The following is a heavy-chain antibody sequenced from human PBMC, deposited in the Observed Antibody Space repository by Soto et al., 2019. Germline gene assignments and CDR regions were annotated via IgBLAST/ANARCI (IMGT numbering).Heavy chain of an antibody. CDR1: GGSISSYY. V-gene: IGHV4-59*08. Sequence: SETLSLTCTVSGGSISSYYWSWIRQPPGKGLEWIGYIYYSGSTNYNPSLKSRVTISVDTSKNQFSLKLSSVTAADTAVYYCARHVEPPLLLPFFDYWGQGTLVTVSS. CDR3: ARHVEPPLLLPFFDY. J-gene: IGHJ4*02. CDR2: IYYSGST. D-gene: IGHD1-26*01.